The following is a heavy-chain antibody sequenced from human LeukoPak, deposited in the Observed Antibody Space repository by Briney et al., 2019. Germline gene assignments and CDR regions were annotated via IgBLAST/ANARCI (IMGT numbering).Heavy chain of an antibody. D-gene: IGHD3-3*01. Sequence: SVKVSCKASGGTFSSYAISWVRQAPGQGLEWMGGIIPIFGTANYAQKFRGRVTITADESTSTAYMELSSLRSEDTAVYYCARGIEATLLYPFDYWGQGTLVTVSS. CDR2: IIPIFGTA. CDR1: GGTFSSYA. CDR3: ARGIEATLLYPFDY. J-gene: IGHJ4*02. V-gene: IGHV1-69*13.